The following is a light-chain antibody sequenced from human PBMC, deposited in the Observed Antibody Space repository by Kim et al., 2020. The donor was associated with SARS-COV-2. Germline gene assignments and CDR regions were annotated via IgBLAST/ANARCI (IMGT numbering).Light chain of an antibody. V-gene: IGLV1-36*01. CDR3: AAWDDSLNGWV. CDR1: TSNIGKNA. J-gene: IGLJ3*02. CDR2: YDD. Sequence: QSVLSQPPSVSEAPRQRVTISCSGSTSNIGKNAVNWYQQLPGKAPKLLIYYDDLLPSGVSDRFSASKSDTSASLAISGLQSDDEADYYCAAWDDSLNGWVFGGGTQLTVL.